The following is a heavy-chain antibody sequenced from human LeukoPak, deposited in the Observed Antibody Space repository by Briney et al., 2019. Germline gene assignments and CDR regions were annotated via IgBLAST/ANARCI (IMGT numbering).Heavy chain of an antibody. J-gene: IGHJ4*02. Sequence: PGGSLRLSCAASGFTFSSYAMGWVRQAPGKGLQWLSAISGTGTSTYYADSVKGRFTISRDNSKNTVFLQMNSLRADDTAIYYCAKFFEDAALIHDWWGQGTLVTVSS. CDR3: AKFFEDAALIHDW. CDR2: ISGTGTST. V-gene: IGHV3-23*01. CDR1: GFTFSSYA. D-gene: IGHD3-3*01.